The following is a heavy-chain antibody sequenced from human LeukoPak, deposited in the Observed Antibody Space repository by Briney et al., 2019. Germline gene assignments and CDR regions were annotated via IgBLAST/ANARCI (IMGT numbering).Heavy chain of an antibody. J-gene: IGHJ4*02. CDR1: GYNFPTHW. V-gene: IGHV5-51*01. D-gene: IGHD5-12*01. CDR3: ARGGDYGYDRIDY. Sequence: GESLQISCQASGYNFPTHWIGWVRQVPGKGPEWMGIIYPSDSDTRDSPSLQGQVTISADKSSNTVYLQWSSVKASDSAIYYCARGGDYGYDRIDYWGQGTQVTVSS. CDR2: IYPSDSDT.